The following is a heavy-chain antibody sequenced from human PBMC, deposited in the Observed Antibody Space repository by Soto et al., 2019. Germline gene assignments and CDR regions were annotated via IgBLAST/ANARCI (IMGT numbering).Heavy chain of an antibody. Sequence: GGSLRLSCAASGFTFSSYAMHWVRQAPGKGLEWVAVISYDGSNKYYADSVKGRFTISRDNSKNTLYLQMNSLRAEDTAVYYCARGLLQFLYGMEVWGQGTTVTVSS. V-gene: IGHV3-30-3*01. CDR2: ISYDGSNK. D-gene: IGHD3-3*01. CDR1: GFTFSSYA. CDR3: ARGLLQFLYGMEV. J-gene: IGHJ6*02.